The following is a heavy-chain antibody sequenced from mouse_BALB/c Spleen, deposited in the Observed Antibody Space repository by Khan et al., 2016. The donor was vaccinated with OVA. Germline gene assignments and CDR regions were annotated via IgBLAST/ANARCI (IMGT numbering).Heavy chain of an antibody. D-gene: IGHD2-10*01. CDR1: GYTFTNYG. J-gene: IGHJ4*01. CDR2: INTYTGEP. Sequence: QVQLQQSGPELKKPGETVKISCKASGYTFTNYGMNWVKQSPGKALKWMGWINTYTGEPTYADDFKGRFAFSLETSASTAYLQINNLKNEDMATYFCARPPYFSYTLDYWGQGTSVTVSS. CDR3: ARPPYFSYTLDY. V-gene: IGHV9-1*02.